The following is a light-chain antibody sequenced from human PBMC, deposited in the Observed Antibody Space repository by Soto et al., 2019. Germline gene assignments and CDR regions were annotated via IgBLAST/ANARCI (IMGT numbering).Light chain of an antibody. CDR1: QNINSY. CDR3: QQTFNTPHP. Sequence: DVQLTQSPSSLSASVGDRVTITCRASQNINSYLNWYQQRPGTAPKFLIYAASSLQSGVPSRFSGSESGTDFTLIISGLQPEDSGFYFCQQTFNTPHPFGQGTKREI. V-gene: IGKV1-39*01. CDR2: AAS. J-gene: IGKJ2*01.